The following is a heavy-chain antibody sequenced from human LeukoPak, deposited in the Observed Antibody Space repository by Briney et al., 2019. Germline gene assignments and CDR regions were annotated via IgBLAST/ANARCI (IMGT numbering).Heavy chain of an antibody. CDR2: IYYSGST. J-gene: IGHJ6*03. V-gene: IGHV4-39*01. CDR1: GGSISSSSYY. Sequence: SETLSLTCTVSGGSISSSSYYWGWIRQPPGKGLEWIGSIYYSGSTYYNPSLKSRVTISVDTPKNQFSLKLSSVTAADTAVYYCATPLGVSYYYMDVWGKGTTVTVSS. D-gene: IGHD3-3*01. CDR3: ATPLGVSYYYMDV.